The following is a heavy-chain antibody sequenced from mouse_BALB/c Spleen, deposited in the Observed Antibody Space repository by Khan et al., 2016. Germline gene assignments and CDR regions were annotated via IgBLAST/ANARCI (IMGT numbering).Heavy chain of an antibody. CDR3: ASLKWDPY. Sequence: QVRLQQSGPGLVQPSQSLSITCTVSGFSLTTYDVHWVRQSPGEGLEWLGVIWSGGNTDYNEAFISRLSISKDKSKSQVFFRKNSLHANDASVYSCASLKWDPYWGQGTSVTVSS. CDR2: IWSGGNT. V-gene: IGHV2-2*02. D-gene: IGHD4-1*01. J-gene: IGHJ4*01. CDR1: GFSLTTYD.